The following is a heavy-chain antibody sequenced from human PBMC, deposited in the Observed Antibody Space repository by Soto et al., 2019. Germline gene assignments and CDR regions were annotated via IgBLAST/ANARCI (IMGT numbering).Heavy chain of an antibody. Sequence: PGESLKISCKGSGYVFTTSWIGWVRQMPGKGLEWMGIIYPSDSDTRYRPTFQGQVTISADKSISTAYLQWSSLKASDTAMYYCARLPGRSQLVTYWGQGTLVTVSS. V-gene: IGHV5-51*01. CDR2: IYPSDSDT. CDR1: GYVFTTSW. J-gene: IGHJ4*02. CDR3: ARLPGRSQLVTY. D-gene: IGHD6-6*01.